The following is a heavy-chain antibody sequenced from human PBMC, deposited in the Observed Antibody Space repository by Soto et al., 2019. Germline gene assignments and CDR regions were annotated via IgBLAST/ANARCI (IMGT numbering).Heavy chain of an antibody. Sequence: EVRLLESGGGLVQPGGSLTLSCATSGFTFNNYSMSWVRQAPGKGLEWVSSMNRGGGTYYADSVKGRFTISRDNSKNMLYLRMNSMRADDTAVYFCARADGPLPVTLLGFWGQGTLVTVSS. D-gene: IGHD5-18*01. CDR3: ARADGPLPVTLLGF. CDR1: GFTFNNYS. J-gene: IGHJ4*02. CDR2: MNRGGGT. V-gene: IGHV3-23*01.